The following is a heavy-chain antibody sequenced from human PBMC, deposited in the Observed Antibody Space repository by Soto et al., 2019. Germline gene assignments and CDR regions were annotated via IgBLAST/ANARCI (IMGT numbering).Heavy chain of an antibody. D-gene: IGHD2-15*01. CDR3: AKDLGGEAAFDI. Sequence: EVQLVESGGGLVQPGRSLRLSCVASGFTFDDYAMHWVRQAPGKGLEWVSGISWNSGSIGYADSVKGRFTISRDNAKNSLYLQMNSLRAEDTALYYCAKDLGGEAAFDIWGQGTMVTVSS. J-gene: IGHJ3*02. CDR2: ISWNSGSI. CDR1: GFTFDDYA. V-gene: IGHV3-9*01.